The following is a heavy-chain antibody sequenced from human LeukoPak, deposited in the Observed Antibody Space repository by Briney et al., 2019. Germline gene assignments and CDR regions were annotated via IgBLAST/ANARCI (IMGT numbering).Heavy chain of an antibody. CDR3: EKEGHIVVVTAIYGGGAFDI. CDR2: ISYDGSNK. D-gene: IGHD2-21*02. J-gene: IGHJ3*02. V-gene: IGHV3-30*18. CDR1: VFTFSSYW. Sequence: GGSLRLSCAASVFTFSSYWMSWVRQAPGKGLEWVAVISYDGSNKYYADSVKGRFTISRDNSKNTLYLQMNSLRAEDTAVYYCEKEGHIVVVTAIYGGGAFDIWGQGTMVTVSS.